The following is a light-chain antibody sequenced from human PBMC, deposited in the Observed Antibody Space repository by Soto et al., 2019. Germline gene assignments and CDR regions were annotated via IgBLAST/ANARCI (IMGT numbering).Light chain of an antibody. CDR1: TSDVGGYDY. CDR2: EVT. V-gene: IGLV2-14*01. Sequence: QSVLTQPASVSGSPGQSITISCTGTTSDVGGYDYVSWYQHHPGKAPKLMIYEVTNRPSGVSHRFSGSKSGNTASLTISGLQAEDEADYYCSSYTSSSTVVFGGGTKVTVL. J-gene: IGLJ2*01. CDR3: SSYTSSSTVV.